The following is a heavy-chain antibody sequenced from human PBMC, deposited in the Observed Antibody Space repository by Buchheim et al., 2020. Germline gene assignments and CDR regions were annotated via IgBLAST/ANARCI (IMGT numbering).Heavy chain of an antibody. Sequence: QVQLVQSGAEVKKPGASVKVSCKASGYTFTSYDINWVRQATGQGLEWMGWMNPNSGNTGYAQKFQGRVTMTRNTSISTDYMELSSLRSEDTAVYYCARGERYYDFWSGYSYYFDYWGQGTL. D-gene: IGHD3-3*01. CDR3: ARGERYYDFWSGYSYYFDY. J-gene: IGHJ4*02. V-gene: IGHV1-8*01. CDR1: GYTFTSYD. CDR2: MNPNSGNT.